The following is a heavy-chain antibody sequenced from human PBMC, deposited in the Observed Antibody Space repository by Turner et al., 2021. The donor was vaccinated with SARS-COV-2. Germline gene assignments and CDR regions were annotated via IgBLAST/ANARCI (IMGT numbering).Heavy chain of an antibody. CDR3: ASQEALVPSYYYYYYGMDV. J-gene: IGHJ6*02. CDR2: IYYSEST. Sequence: QLQLQESGPGLVKPSETLSLTCTVSGGSISSSSYYWGWIRQPPGKGLEWIGSIYYSESTYYNPSLKSRVTISVDTSKNQFSLKLSSVTAADTAVYYCASQEALVPSYYYYYYGMDVWGQGTTVTVSS. V-gene: IGHV4-39*01. CDR1: GGSISSSSYY. D-gene: IGHD3-10*01.